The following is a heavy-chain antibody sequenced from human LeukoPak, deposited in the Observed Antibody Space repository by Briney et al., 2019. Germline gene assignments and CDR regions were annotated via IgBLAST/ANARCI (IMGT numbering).Heavy chain of an antibody. CDR2: MNPNSGNT. D-gene: IGHD3-3*01. CDR3: ASGRAMFGVVIQFDY. J-gene: IGHJ4*02. CDR1: GYTFTSYD. V-gene: IGHV1-8*03. Sequence: ASVKVSCKASGYTFTSYDINWVRQATGQGLEWMGWMNPNSGNTGYAQKFQGRVTITRNTSISTAYMELSSLRSEDTAVYYCASGRAMFGVVIQFDYWGQGTLVTVSS.